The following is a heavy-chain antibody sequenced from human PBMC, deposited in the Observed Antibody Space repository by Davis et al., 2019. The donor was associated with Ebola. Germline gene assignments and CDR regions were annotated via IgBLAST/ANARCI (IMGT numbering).Heavy chain of an antibody. V-gene: IGHV3-7*01. CDR3: AIDPPYYDFWSGYYTVYYDMDV. Sequence: PGGSLRLSCAASGFTSSSYWMSWVRQAPGKGLEWVANIKQDGSEKYYVDSVKGRFTISRDNAKNSLYLQMNSLRAEDTAVYYCAIDPPYYDFWSGYYTVYYDMDVWGQGTTVTVSS. D-gene: IGHD3-3*01. J-gene: IGHJ6*02. CDR2: IKQDGSEK. CDR1: GFTSSSYW.